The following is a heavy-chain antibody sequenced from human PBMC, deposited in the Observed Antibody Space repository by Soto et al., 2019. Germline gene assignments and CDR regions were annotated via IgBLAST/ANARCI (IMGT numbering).Heavy chain of an antibody. Sequence: EVQLVESGGGLVQPGGSLRLSCVVSGFTLSDHYIDWVRQAPGKGLEWVGRTKNKAQRYTTEYASSVKGRFTLSRDDSANSVYLQMNSLKTEDTAVYYCVRWDSGNPVNWCPGTLVTVSS. CDR2: TKNKAQRYTT. V-gene: IGHV3-72*01. J-gene: IGHJ4*02. D-gene: IGHD1-26*01. CDR1: GFTLSDHY. CDR3: VRWDSGNPVN.